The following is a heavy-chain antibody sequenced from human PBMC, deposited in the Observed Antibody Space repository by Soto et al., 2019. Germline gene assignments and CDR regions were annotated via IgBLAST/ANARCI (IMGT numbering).Heavy chain of an antibody. CDR1: GFSFTTYG. CDR3: ARGGVTGIVVIFGSPLDI. D-gene: IGHD2-21*01. Sequence: QVQLVESGGGWVQPGRSLRLSCEATGFSFTTYGMHWVRQAPGKGLEWVAVIGYDGNNKYYADSVEGRFTISRDNSKNTVYLQVKSLRGDDTAVYYCARGGVTGIVVIFGSPLDIWGQGTVVTVSS. CDR2: IGYDGNNK. V-gene: IGHV3-33*01. J-gene: IGHJ3*02.